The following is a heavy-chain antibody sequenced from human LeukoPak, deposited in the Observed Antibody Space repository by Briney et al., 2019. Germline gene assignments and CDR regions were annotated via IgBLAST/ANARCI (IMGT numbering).Heavy chain of an antibody. D-gene: IGHD2-21*01. J-gene: IGHJ4*02. Sequence: PSETLSLTCNVSGYSISSGYYWGWIRQPPGKALERIGTTFHSGSPNYNPSLKSRVTISIDTSKNQFSLKLSSVTAADTAFYYCARDAGGDFDYWGQGTLVTVSS. CDR2: TFHSGSP. V-gene: IGHV4-38-2*02. CDR3: ARDAGGDFDY. CDR1: GYSISSGYY.